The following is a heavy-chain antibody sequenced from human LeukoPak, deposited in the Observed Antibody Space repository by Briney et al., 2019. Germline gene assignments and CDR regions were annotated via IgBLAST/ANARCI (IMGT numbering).Heavy chain of an antibody. Sequence: LRLSCAASGFTFSSYAMSWVRQAPGKGLEWIGYIYHSGSTYYNPSLKSRVTISVDRSKNQFSLKLSSVTAADTAVYYCARGGSWDIVVVPAFDYWGQGTLVTVSS. V-gene: IGHV4-30-2*01. CDR1: GFTFSSYA. CDR3: ARGGSWDIVVVPAFDY. D-gene: IGHD2-2*01. J-gene: IGHJ4*02. CDR2: IYHSGST.